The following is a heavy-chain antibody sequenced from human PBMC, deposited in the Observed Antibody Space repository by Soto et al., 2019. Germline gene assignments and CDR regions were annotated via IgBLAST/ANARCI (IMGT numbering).Heavy chain of an antibody. D-gene: IGHD3-22*01. Sequence: ASVKVSCKASGGTFTSYDINWVRQATGQGLEWMGWMNPNSGNTGYAQKFQGRVTMTRNTSISTAYMELSSLRSEDTAVYYCARGRNYYDSSGSEDFDYWGQGTLVTVSS. CDR2: MNPNSGNT. J-gene: IGHJ4*02. V-gene: IGHV1-8*01. CDR3: ARGRNYYDSSGSEDFDY. CDR1: GGTFTSYD.